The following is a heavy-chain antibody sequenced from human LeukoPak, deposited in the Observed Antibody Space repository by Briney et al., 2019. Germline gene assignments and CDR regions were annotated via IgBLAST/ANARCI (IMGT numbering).Heavy chain of an antibody. Sequence: PGGSLRLSCAASGFTFSSYAMHWVRQAPGKGLEWVAVISYDGSNKYYADSVKGRFTISRDNSKNTLYLQMNSLRAEDTAVYYCARDWTRVPPFHLYSGSYSYYFDYWGQGTLVTVSS. V-gene: IGHV3-30-3*01. CDR3: ARDWTRVPPFHLYSGSYSYYFDY. CDR1: GFTFSSYA. CDR2: ISYDGSNK. D-gene: IGHD1-26*01. J-gene: IGHJ4*02.